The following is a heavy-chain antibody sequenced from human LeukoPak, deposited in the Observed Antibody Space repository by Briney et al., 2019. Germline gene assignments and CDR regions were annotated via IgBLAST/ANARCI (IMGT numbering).Heavy chain of an antibody. V-gene: IGHV1-2*02. CDR2: INPNSGGT. CDR3: ASIRKYYDFWSGYGEFDP. J-gene: IGHJ5*02. CDR1: GYTFTGYY. Sequence: EASVKVSCKASGYTFTGYYMHWVRQAPGQGLEWMGWINPNSGGTNYAQKFQGRVTMTRDTSISTAYMELSGLRSDDTAVYYCASIRKYYDFWSGYGEFDPWGQGTLVTVSS. D-gene: IGHD3-3*01.